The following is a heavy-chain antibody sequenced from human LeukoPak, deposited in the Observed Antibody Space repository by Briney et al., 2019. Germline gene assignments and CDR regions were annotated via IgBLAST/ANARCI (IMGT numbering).Heavy chain of an antibody. Sequence: ASVKVSCQASGYTFTGYYMHWVRQAPGQGLEWMGGINPNSGGTKYAQKFQGRVTMTSDTSISTAYMELSRLRSDDTAVYYCARGYCSSIGCATGWKFDYWGQGTLVTVSS. CDR3: ARGYCSSIGCATGWKFDY. CDR2: INPNSGGT. D-gene: IGHD2-2*01. J-gene: IGHJ4*02. V-gene: IGHV1-2*02. CDR1: GYTFTGYY.